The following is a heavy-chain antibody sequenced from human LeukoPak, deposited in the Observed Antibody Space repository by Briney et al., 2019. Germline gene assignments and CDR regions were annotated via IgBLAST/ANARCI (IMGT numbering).Heavy chain of an antibody. CDR1: GGSFSGYY. CDR2: IYYSGST. J-gene: IGHJ3*02. Sequence: PSETLSLTCAVYGGSFSGYYWSWLRQPPGKGLEWIGYIYYSGSTNYNPSLKSRVTISVDTSKNQFSLKLSSVTAADTAVYYCARGGSRLAPWDIWGQGTMVTVSS. V-gene: IGHV4-59*01. D-gene: IGHD3-10*01. CDR3: ARGGSRLAPWDI.